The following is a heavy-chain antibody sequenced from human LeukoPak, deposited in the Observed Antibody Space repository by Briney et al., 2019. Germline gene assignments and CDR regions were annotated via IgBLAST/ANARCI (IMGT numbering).Heavy chain of an antibody. J-gene: IGHJ4*02. CDR1: GGSMSSYY. D-gene: IGHD5-24*01. CDR3: ARDRRRLQLDY. V-gene: IGHV4-59*01. CDR2: IYYSGST. Sequence: PSETLSLTCTVSGGSMSSYYWSWIRQPPGKGVEWIGSIYYSGSTNYNPSLKSRVTISVDTSKNQFSLKLTSVTAADTAVYYCARDRRRLQLDYWGQGILVTVSS.